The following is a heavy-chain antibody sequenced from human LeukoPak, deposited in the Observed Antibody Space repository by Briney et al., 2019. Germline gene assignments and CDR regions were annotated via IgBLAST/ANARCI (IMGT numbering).Heavy chain of an antibody. V-gene: IGHV1-24*01. CDR1: GYTLTELS. Sequence: ASVKVSCKVSGYTLTELSMHWVRQAPGKGLEWMGGFDPEDGETIYAQKFQGRVTITTDESTSTAYMELSSLRSEDTAVYYCARAGYCSSTSCHEVVIAGGAFDIWGQGTMVTVSS. CDR3: ARAGYCSSTSCHEVVIAGGAFDI. J-gene: IGHJ3*02. CDR2: FDPEDGET. D-gene: IGHD2-2*01.